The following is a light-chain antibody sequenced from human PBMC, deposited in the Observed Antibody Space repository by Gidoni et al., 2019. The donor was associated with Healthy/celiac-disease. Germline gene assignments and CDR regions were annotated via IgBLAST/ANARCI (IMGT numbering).Light chain of an antibody. CDR3: QSYDSSLSGPRV. CDR2: GNS. J-gene: IGLJ1*01. CDR1: SSNIGAGYD. V-gene: IGLV1-40*01. Sequence: QSVLTQPPSVSGAPGQRVTISCTGSSSNIGAGYDVHWYQQLPGPAPKLLSYGNSNRPSGVPDRFSGSKSGTSASLAITGLQAEDEADYYCQSYDSSLSGPRVFGTGTKVTVL.